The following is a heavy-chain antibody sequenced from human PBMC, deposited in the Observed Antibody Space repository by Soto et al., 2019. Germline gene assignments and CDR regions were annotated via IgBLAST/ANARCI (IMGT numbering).Heavy chain of an antibody. V-gene: IGHV4-4*02. D-gene: IGHD2-2*01. CDR2: IYHSGSI. CDR3: ARDCSSSSCYGRAFDV. Sequence: SETLSLTCAVSSGSISSTNWWSWVRQSPGKGLEWIGEIYHSGSINYNPSLKSRVTMSVDKSKNQFSLKLSSVTAADTAVCYCARDCSSSSCYGRAFDVWGQGTMVS. J-gene: IGHJ3*01. CDR1: SGSISSTNW.